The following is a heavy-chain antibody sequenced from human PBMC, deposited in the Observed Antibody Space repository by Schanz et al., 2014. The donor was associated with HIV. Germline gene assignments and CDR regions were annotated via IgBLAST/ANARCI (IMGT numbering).Heavy chain of an antibody. CDR2: ISSSSSYM. D-gene: IGHD3-9*01. CDR3: ARDSEYYDVLTGYHYYYGMDV. J-gene: IGHJ6*02. Sequence: EVQVVESGGGLVKPGGSLRLSCAASGFTFSSFSMNWVRQAPGKGLEWVSSISSSSSYMYYADSVKGRFTISRDNAKNSLYLQMNSLRPEDTAVYYCARDSEYYDVLTGYHYYYGMDVWGQGTTVTVSS. V-gene: IGHV3-21*01. CDR1: GFTFSSFS.